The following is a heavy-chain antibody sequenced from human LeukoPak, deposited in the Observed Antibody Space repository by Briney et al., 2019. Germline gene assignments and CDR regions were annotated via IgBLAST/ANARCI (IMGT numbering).Heavy chain of an antibody. Sequence: SETLSLTCSVSGDSFSSYYWSWIRQPPGKGLEWIGYIYYSGSTNYNPSLKSRVTISVDTSKNQFSLKLSSVTAADTAVYYCARGRDCSSTSCYSGYYYYGMDVWGQGTTVTVSS. V-gene: IGHV4-59*01. CDR1: GDSFSSYY. CDR2: IYYSGST. CDR3: ARGRDCSSTSCYSGYYYYGMDV. D-gene: IGHD2-2*02. J-gene: IGHJ6*02.